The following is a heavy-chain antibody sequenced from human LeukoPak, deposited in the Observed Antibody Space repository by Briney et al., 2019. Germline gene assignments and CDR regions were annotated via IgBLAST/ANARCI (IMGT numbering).Heavy chain of an antibody. D-gene: IGHD6-13*01. Sequence: AASVKVSCKASGYTFTGYYMHWVRQAPGQGLEWMGWINPNSGGTNYAQKFQGRVTMTRDTSISTAYMELSRLRSDDTAVYYCAREAYSSTKAGVNAFDIWGQGTMVTVSS. CDR1: GYTFTGYY. CDR2: INPNSGGT. J-gene: IGHJ3*02. V-gene: IGHV1-2*02. CDR3: AREAYSSTKAGVNAFDI.